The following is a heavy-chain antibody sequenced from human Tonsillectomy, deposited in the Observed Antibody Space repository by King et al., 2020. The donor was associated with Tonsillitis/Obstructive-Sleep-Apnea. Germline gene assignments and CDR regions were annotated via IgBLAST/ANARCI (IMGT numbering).Heavy chain of an antibody. CDR2: ISFDGSNK. J-gene: IGHJ4*02. V-gene: IGHV3-30*18. Sequence: VQLVESGGGVVQPGRSLRLSCAASGFTFSSYGMHWVRQAPGKGLEWVAIISFDGSNKYYVDSVKGRFTISRDNSKNTVFLQMNSLRVEDTAVYYCAKDRDAALAVPEDYWGQGTLVIVSS. CDR1: GFTFSSYG. CDR3: AKDRDAALAVPEDY. D-gene: IGHD6-19*01.